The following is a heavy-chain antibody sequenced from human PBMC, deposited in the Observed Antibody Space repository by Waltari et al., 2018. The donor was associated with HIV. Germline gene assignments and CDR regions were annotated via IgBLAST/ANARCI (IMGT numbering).Heavy chain of an antibody. Sequence: VQLLESGGGLVQPGGSLRLSCAASGSPVWLFSDFWLSWVRQAPGKGLEWVANIKQDGSETYYVDSVKGRFTVSRDNAKNSLFLHMNSLRAEDTAVYYCARGRYYDYLYYFDYWGQGTLVTVSS. CDR1: GSPVWLFSDFW. J-gene: IGHJ4*02. V-gene: IGHV3-7*01. CDR3: ARGRYYDYLYYFDY. D-gene: IGHD3-22*01. CDR2: IKQDGSET.